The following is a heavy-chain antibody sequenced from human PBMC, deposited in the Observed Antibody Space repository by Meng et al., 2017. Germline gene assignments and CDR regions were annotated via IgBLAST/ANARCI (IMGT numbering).Heavy chain of an antibody. CDR1: GFTFSSYD. V-gene: IGHV3-13*01. CDR3: ARGVVRGVIYPQFDY. J-gene: IGHJ4*02. Sequence: GQVGESGGGLVQPGGSLRLSCAASGFTFSSYDMHWVRQATGKGLEWVSAIGTAGDTYYPGSVKGRFTISRENAKNSLYLQMNSLRAGDTAVYYCARGVVRGVIYPQFDYWGQGTLVTVAS. D-gene: IGHD3-10*01. CDR2: IGTAGDT.